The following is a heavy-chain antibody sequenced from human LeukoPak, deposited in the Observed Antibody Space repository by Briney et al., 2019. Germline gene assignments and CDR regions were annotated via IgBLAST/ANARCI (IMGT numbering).Heavy chain of an antibody. V-gene: IGHV4-59*12. D-gene: IGHD3-3*01. CDR3: AREADGVFGVVKAIEC. CDR2: IYYSGST. J-gene: IGHJ4*02. CDR1: GGSISSYY. Sequence: SETLSLTCTVSGGSISSYYWSWIRQPPGKGLEWIGYIYYSGSTNYNPSLKSRVTISRDTSNNQFSLRLGSVTAADTAVYYCAREADGVFGVVKAIECWGQGTLVTVSS.